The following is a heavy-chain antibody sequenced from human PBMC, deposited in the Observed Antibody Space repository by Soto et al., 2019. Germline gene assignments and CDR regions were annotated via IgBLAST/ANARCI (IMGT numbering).Heavy chain of an antibody. CDR1: GFTFSSYE. D-gene: IGHD2-15*01. CDR3: ARDGADIAAGRYYAMDV. V-gene: IGHV3-48*03. J-gene: IGHJ6*02. CDR2: ISRSVSTK. Sequence: GGSLRLSCAASGFTFSSYEMNWVRQAPGKGLEWVSYISRSVSTKYYADSVKGRFTISRDNAKYSLYLQMNSLRAEDTAIYYCARDGADIAAGRYYAMDVGGQGTTVTGSS.